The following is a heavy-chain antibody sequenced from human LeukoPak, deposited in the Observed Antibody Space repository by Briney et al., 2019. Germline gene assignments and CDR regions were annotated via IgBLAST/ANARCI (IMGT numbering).Heavy chain of an antibody. CDR2: MNPNSGNT. CDR3: ARGPYYYGSGSPIGGDYFDY. V-gene: IGHV1-8*01. D-gene: IGHD3-10*01. J-gene: IGHJ4*02. CDR1: GYTFTSYD. Sequence: ASVKVSCKASGYTFTSYDINWVRQATGQGLEWMGWMNPNSGNTGYAQKFQGRVTMTRNTSISTAYMELSSLRSEDTAVYYCARGPYYYGSGSPIGGDYFDYWGQGTLVTVSS.